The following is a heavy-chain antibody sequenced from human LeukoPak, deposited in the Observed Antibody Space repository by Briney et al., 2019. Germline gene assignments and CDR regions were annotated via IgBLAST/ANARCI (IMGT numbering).Heavy chain of an antibody. J-gene: IGHJ4*02. CDR3: ARGVSSLGDFDY. V-gene: IGHV4-59*01. CDR2: IYYSGST. CDR1: GGSISSYY. D-gene: IGHD6-6*01. Sequence: PSETLSLTCTVSGGSISSYYWSWIRQPPGKGLEWIGYIYYSGSTNYNPSLKSRVTISVDTSKNQFSLKLSSVTAADTAVYYCARGVSSLGDFDYWGQGTLVTVSS.